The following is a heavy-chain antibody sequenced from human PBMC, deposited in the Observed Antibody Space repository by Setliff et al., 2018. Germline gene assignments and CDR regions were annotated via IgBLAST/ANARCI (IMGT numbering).Heavy chain of an antibody. V-gene: IGHV5-51*01. CDR1: GYTFTNYW. CDR2: IYPADSDT. Sequence: PGESLKISCKGSGYTFTNYWIAWVRQMPEKGLEYMGIIYPADSDTTYSPSFQGQVTISADKSINTAYLQWSSLKASDTAIYYCATVPDIGEFGGNYFNYWGQGTLVTVSS. CDR3: ATVPDIGEFGGNYFNY. D-gene: IGHD2-15*01. J-gene: IGHJ4*02.